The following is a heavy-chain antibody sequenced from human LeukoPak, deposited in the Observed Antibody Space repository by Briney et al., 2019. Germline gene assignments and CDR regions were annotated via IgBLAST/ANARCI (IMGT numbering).Heavy chain of an antibody. D-gene: IGHD3-22*01. V-gene: IGHV4-39*01. CDR2: IYYSGST. J-gene: IGHJ4*02. CDR1: GGSISSSSYS. CDR3: ARMSTYYYDSSGYYFAPNYYFDY. Sequence: PSETLSLTCTVSGGSISSSSYSWGWIRQPPGKGLEWIGSIYYSGSTYYNPSLKSRVTISVDTSKNQFSLKLSSVTAADTAVYYCARMSTYYYDSSGYYFAPNYYFDYWGQGTLVTVSS.